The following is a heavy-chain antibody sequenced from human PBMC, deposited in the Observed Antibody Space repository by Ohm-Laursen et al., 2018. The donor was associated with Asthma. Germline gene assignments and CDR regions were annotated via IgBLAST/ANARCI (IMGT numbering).Heavy chain of an antibody. CDR3: ANYARDGYNYAAFDY. J-gene: IGHJ4*02. CDR2: ISYDGSNK. D-gene: IGHD5-24*01. V-gene: IGHV3-30*18. Sequence: SLRLSCTASGFTFSSYGMHWVRQAPGKGLEWVAVISYDGSNKYYADSVKGRFTISRDNSKNTLYLQMNSLRAEDTAAYYCANYARDGYNYAAFDYWGQGTLVTVSS. CDR1: GFTFSSYG.